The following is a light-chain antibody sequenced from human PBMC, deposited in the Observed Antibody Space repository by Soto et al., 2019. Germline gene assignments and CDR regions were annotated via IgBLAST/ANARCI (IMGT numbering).Light chain of an antibody. CDR2: DVS. J-gene: IGLJ2*01. CDR3: SSYTSSSTLDV. V-gene: IGLV2-14*01. Sequence: QSVLTQPASVSGSPGQSITISCTGTSSDVGGYNYVSRYQQHPGKAPKLMIYDVSNRPSGVSNRFSGSKSGNTASLTISGLQAEDEADYYCSSYTSSSTLDVFGGGTQLTVL. CDR1: SSDVGGYNY.